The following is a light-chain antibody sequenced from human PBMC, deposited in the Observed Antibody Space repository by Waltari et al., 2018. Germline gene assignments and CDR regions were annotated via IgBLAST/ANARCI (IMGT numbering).Light chain of an antibody. V-gene: IGLV4-69*01. CDR2: VNSDGSH. Sequence: QLVLTQSPSASASLGASVKLTCTLSSGHSSNVIAWLQQQPEKGPRYWMKVNSDGSHRRGDEIPDRFSGSSSGAERYLTISNLQSEDEADYYCQTGSHGTWVFGGGTKLTVL. CDR3: QTGSHGTWV. J-gene: IGLJ3*02. CDR1: SGHSSNV.